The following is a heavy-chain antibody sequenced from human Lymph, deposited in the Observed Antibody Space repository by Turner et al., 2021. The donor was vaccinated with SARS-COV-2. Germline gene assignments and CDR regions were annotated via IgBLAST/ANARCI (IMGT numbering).Heavy chain of an antibody. CDR3: AVAGMKYDLLWKTYYYYGMDV. D-gene: IGHD6-19*01. CDR1: GYTFTSYG. J-gene: IGHJ6*02. V-gene: IGHV1-18*01. Sequence: QVQLVHSEAEVKKPGSSVQFSCTASGYTFTSYGISWVRQAPGQGLEWMGWISTYNGNTNYAQKLQGRVTMTTDTSTSTAHMELRSLRSDDTAVYDCAVAGMKYDLLWKTYYYYGMDVGGQGTTVTVSS. CDR2: ISTYNGNT.